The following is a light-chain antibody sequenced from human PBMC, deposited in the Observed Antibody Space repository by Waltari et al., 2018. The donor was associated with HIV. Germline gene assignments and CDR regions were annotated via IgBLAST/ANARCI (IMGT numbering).Light chain of an antibody. Sequence: SYELTQPPSVSVSPGQTASITCSGDKLGDKYACWYQQKPGQSPVLVIYQDSKRPSGIPERFSGSNSENTATLTINRIEVGDEADYYCQVWDSGSDHVFGSGTTVTVL. V-gene: IGLV3-1*01. J-gene: IGLJ1*01. CDR2: QDS. CDR3: QVWDSGSDHV. CDR1: KLGDKY.